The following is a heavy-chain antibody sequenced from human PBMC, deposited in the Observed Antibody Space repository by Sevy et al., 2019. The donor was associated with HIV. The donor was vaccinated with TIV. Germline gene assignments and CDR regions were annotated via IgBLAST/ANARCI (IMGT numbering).Heavy chain of an antibody. Sequence: GGSLRLSCAASGFTFSSYSMNWVRQAPGKGLEWVSSISGSSNYIYYAESLKGRFIISRDNTTNTLYLQMNSLRADDTAVYYCATGPPDGSYDYFDYWGQGTLVTVSS. V-gene: IGHV3-21*06. CDR3: ATGPPDGSYDYFDY. D-gene: IGHD1-26*01. CDR2: ISGSSNYI. J-gene: IGHJ4*02. CDR1: GFTFSSYS.